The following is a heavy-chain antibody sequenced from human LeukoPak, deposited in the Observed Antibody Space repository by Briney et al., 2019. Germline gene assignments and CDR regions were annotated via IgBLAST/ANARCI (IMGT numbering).Heavy chain of an antibody. Sequence: ASVKVSCKVSGYTLTELSMHWVRQAPGKGLEWMGGFEPEDGETFYAQKLQGRVTMTGDTSTDTAYMELSSLRFEDTAVYYCATEIFGVVIGGLAYDIWGQGAMVTVSS. CDR2: FEPEDGET. CDR3: ATEIFGVVIGGLAYDI. V-gene: IGHV1-24*01. CDR1: GYTLTELS. D-gene: IGHD3-3*01. J-gene: IGHJ3*02.